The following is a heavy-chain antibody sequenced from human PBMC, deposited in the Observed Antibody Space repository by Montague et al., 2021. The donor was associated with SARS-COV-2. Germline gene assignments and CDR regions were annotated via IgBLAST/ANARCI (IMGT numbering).Heavy chain of an antibody. CDR3: ARGTKRVFTYDYDSSGYASDY. J-gene: IGHJ4*02. D-gene: IGHD3-22*01. V-gene: IGHV4-34*01. Sequence: SETRSLTCAVDGDSFSGYYWGWIGKEQGRSLEWIGELNHSGSTKYNPSLKSRVTISVDTSKNQFSLKLSSVTVADTAVYYCARGTKRVFTYDYDSSGYASDYWGQGTLVTVSS. CDR1: GDSFSGYY. CDR2: LNHSGST.